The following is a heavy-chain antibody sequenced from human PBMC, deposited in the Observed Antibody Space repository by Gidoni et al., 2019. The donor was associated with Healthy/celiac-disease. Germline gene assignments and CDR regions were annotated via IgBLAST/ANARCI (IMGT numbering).Heavy chain of an antibody. J-gene: IGHJ6*02. V-gene: IGHV1-69*01. CDR3: ASGSVVPAPYYYYYGMDV. Sequence: QVQLVQSGAEVKKPGSSVKVSCKASGGTFSSYAISWVRQAPGQGLEWMGGIIPIFGTANYAQKFQGRVTITADESTSTAYMELSSLRSEDTAVYYCASGSVVPAPYYYYYGMDVWGQGTTVTVSS. CDR2: IIPIFGTA. D-gene: IGHD2-2*01. CDR1: GGTFSSYA.